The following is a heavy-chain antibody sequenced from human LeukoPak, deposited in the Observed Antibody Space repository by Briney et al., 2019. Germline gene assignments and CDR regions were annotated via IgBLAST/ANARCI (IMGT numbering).Heavy chain of an antibody. J-gene: IGHJ6*04. D-gene: IGHD2-21*02. CDR3: ARQEWGLAPVYYYYYGMDV. CDR2: IIPIFGTA. V-gene: IGHV1-69*06. Sequence: SVKVSCKASGGTFSSYAISWVRQAPGQGLEWVGGIIPIFGTANYAQKFQGRVTITADKSTSTAYMELSSLRSEDTAVYYCARQEWGLAPVYYYYYGMDVWGKGTTVTVSS. CDR1: GGTFSSYA.